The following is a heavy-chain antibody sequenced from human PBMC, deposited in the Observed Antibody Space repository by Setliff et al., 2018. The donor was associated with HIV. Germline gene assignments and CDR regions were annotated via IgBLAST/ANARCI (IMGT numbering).Heavy chain of an antibody. J-gene: IGHJ4*02. CDR3: ARGKGGVVGPAEFDY. Sequence: PSETLSLTCAVSGGSFSGYHWSWIRQFPGKGLEWIGEINHTGNTQYNPSLKSRVTMSEETSKNQFSLKLKSVTAADTAIYFCARGKGGVVGPAEFDYWGPGTLVTVSS. CDR1: GGSFSGYH. D-gene: IGHD1-26*01. CDR2: INHTGNT. V-gene: IGHV4-34*01.